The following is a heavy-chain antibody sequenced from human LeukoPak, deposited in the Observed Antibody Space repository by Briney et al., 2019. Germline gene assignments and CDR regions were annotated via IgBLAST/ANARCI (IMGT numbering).Heavy chain of an antibody. D-gene: IGHD3-16*01. V-gene: IGHV4-38-2*02. CDR2: MYHSGST. J-gene: IGHJ4*02. CDR1: GDSITSHYY. Sequence: SETLSLTCTVSGDSITSHYYWGWIRQPPGKGLEWIGTMYHSGSTYYNPSLRSRVTLSVDTSRNHFSLKLSSATAADTAVYFCAREHILGPVDNWGQGTLVTVS. CDR3: AREHILGPVDN.